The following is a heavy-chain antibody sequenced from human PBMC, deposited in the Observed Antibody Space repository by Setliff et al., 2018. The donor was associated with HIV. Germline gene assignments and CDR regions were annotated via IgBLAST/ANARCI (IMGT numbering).Heavy chain of an antibody. CDR1: GGSIDSTSYY. CDR2: IYYSGST. J-gene: IGHJ3*02. CDR3: GRLLQGGNYAFDI. Sequence: PSETLSLTCTVSGGSIDSTSYYWGWIRQPPGKGLEFIGYIYYSGSTNYNPSLKSRVTISIDTSKNQFSLKLRSATATDTALYYCGRLLQGGNYAFDIWGQGTMVTVSS. D-gene: IGHD2-21*02. V-gene: IGHV4-61*05.